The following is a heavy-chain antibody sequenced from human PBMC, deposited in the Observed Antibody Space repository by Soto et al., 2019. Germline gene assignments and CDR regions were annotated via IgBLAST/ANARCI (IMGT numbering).Heavy chain of an antibody. CDR3: VKSLRTVFQTDAFDI. CDR1: GISFGNYG. V-gene: IGHV3-23*01. CDR2: ISSGGEGT. D-gene: IGHD4-17*01. J-gene: IGHJ3*02. Sequence: EVQLLESGGGLVQPGGSLRLSCEASGISFGNYGMNWVRQAPGGGMEWVSGISSGGEGTYYADSVKGRLTISRDNPKNTVYLQMNSVRVEDTATYFCVKSLRTVFQTDAFDIWGRGTVVFVSS.